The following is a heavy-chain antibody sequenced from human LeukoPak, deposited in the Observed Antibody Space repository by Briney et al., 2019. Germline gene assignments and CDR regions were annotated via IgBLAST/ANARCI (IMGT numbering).Heavy chain of an antibody. D-gene: IGHD6-19*01. Sequence: GGSLRLSCAASGFTFSSNNMNWVRQAPGKGLEWVSSISTSSSYIYYADSVKGRFTISRDNAKNSLYLQMDSLRAEDTGVYYCARRVAVADNYFDYWGQGTLVTVSS. J-gene: IGHJ4*02. V-gene: IGHV3-21*01. CDR3: ARRVAVADNYFDY. CDR2: ISTSSSYI. CDR1: GFTFSSNN.